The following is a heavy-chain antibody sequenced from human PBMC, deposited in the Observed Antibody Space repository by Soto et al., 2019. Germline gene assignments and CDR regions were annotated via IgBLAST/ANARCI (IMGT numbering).Heavy chain of an antibody. CDR1: GFALSGDTMG. Sequence: QVTLKESGPVLVKPTETLTLTCTVSGFALSGDTMGVAWLRQPPGKALEWLAHIISKNKETYISNSLKNRPIISLDAAKRKVVLTLTNMDPVDTGTYYCVRIVSGSDGGYFDYWGQGLLVTVSS. D-gene: IGHD3-10*01. CDR3: VRIVSGSDGGYFDY. V-gene: IGHV2-26*01. J-gene: IGHJ4*02. CDR2: IISKNKE.